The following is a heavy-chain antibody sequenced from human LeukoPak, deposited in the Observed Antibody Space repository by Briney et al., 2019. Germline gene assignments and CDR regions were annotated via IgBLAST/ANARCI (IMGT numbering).Heavy chain of an antibody. V-gene: IGHV4-61*05. CDR1: GGSISSSSYY. CDR2: IYYSGST. D-gene: IGHD2/OR15-2a*01. Sequence: SETLSLTCTVSGGSISSSSYYWGWIRQPPGKGLEWIGYIYYSGSTNYNPSLKSRVTISVDTSKNQFSLKLSSVTAADTAVYYCAREMVGDYFFDLWGRGTLVTVSS. J-gene: IGHJ2*01. CDR3: AREMVGDYFFDL.